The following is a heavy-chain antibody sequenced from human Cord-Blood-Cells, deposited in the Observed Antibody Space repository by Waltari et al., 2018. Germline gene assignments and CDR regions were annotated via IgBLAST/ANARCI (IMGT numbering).Heavy chain of an antibody. J-gene: IGHJ3*02. CDR1: GFTFSSYA. Sequence: EVQLLESGGGLVQPGGSLRLSCAASGFTFSSYAMSWVRQAPGKGLECVSAISGSGGSTYDAYSVKGRFTISRDNSKNTLYLQMNSLRAEDTAVYYCAKAKRGPGPNDAFDIWGQGTMVTVSS. CDR3: AKAKRGPGPNDAFDI. CDR2: ISGSGGST. D-gene: IGHD5-12*01. V-gene: IGHV3-23*01.